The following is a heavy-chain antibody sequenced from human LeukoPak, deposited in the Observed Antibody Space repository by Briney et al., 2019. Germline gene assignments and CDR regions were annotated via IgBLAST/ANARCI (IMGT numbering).Heavy chain of an antibody. V-gene: IGHV1-8*01. D-gene: IGHD2-15*01. CDR2: MNPNSGNT. Sequence: ASVKVSCKASGYTFTSYDINWVRQATGQGLEWMGWMNPNSGNTDYAQKFQGRVTMTEDTSTDTAYMELSSLRSEDTAVYYCATQRIVVVVAATRHAFDIWGQGTMVTVSS. CDR3: ATQRIVVVVAATRHAFDI. J-gene: IGHJ3*02. CDR1: GYTFTSYD.